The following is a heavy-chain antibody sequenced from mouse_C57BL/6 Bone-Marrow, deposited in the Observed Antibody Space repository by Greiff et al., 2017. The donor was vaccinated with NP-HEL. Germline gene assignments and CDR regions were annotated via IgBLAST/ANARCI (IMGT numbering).Heavy chain of an antibody. CDR2: IDPSDSYT. V-gene: IGHV1-59*01. CDR3: AKRGYGSPYFDY. CDR1: GYTFTSYW. J-gene: IGHJ2*01. Sequence: QVQLKQPGAELVRPGTSVKLSCKASGYTFTSYWMHWVKQRPGQGLEWIGVIDPSDSYTNYNQKFKGKATLTVDTSSSTAYMQRSSLTSEDSAVYYCAKRGYGSPYFDYWGQGTTLTVSS. D-gene: IGHD1-1*01.